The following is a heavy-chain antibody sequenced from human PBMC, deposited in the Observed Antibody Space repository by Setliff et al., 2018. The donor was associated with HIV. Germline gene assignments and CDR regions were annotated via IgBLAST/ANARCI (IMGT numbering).Heavy chain of an antibody. CDR3: ARGLKKDDFSGYYPAYFDS. CDR1: GGSFSNYY. Sequence: SETLSLTCTVYGGSFSNYYWNWIRQPPGKGLEWIGEINHSGSTNCNPSLKSRVTFSVDTAKNQCSLKLFSVTAADTAVYYCARGLKKDDFSGYYPAYFDSWGQGTLVTVSS. D-gene: IGHD3-22*01. J-gene: IGHJ4*02. CDR2: INHSGST. V-gene: IGHV4-34*01.